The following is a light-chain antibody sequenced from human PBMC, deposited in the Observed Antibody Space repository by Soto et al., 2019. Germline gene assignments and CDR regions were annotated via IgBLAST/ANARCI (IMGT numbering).Light chain of an antibody. CDR2: DVN. J-gene: IGLJ2*01. CDR1: SSEIGGNKY. V-gene: IGLV2-14*03. Sequence: QSALTQPASVSGSPGQSITIPCTGTSSEIGGNKYVSGYQQPPGKVPKLLIYDVNNRPSGVSDRFSGSKSGNTASLTISGLQAEDEAEYYCCSYTSSTSLIFGGGTKLTVL. CDR3: CSYTSSTSLI.